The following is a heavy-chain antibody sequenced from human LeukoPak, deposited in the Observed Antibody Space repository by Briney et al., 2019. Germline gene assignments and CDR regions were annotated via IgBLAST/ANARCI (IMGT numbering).Heavy chain of an antibody. V-gene: IGHV3-9*01. Sequence: GGSLRLSCATSGIPFDDYAMHWVRQAPGKGLEWVSGISWNSGSIAYVDSVKGRFTISRDNAKNSLYLQMNSLRPEDTALYYCAKDISSSILTTFIDYWGQGTLVTVSS. CDR2: ISWNSGSI. CDR3: AKDISSSILTTFIDY. J-gene: IGHJ4*02. D-gene: IGHD2/OR15-2a*01. CDR1: GIPFDDYA.